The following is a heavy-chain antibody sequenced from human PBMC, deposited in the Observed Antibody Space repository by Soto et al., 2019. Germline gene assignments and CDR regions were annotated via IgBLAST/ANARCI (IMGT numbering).Heavy chain of an antibody. Sequence: SETLSLTCTVSGGSISSYYWSWIRQPPGKGLEWIGYIYYSGSTNYNPSLKSRVTISVDTSKNQFSLKLSSVTAADTAVYYCARENWEPAAYFDYWGQGTLVTVSS. V-gene: IGHV4-59*12. J-gene: IGHJ4*02. CDR3: ARENWEPAAYFDY. D-gene: IGHD2-2*01. CDR2: IYYSGST. CDR1: GGSISSYY.